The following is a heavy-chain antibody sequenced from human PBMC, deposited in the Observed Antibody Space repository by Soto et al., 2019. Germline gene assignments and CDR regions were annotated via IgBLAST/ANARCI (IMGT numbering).Heavy chain of an antibody. V-gene: IGHV2-5*02. CDR3: ARIHGPSGNYVHDY. Sequence: SGPTLVNPTQTLTLTCTFSGFSLTTSGVGVGWIRQPPGQALEWLALIYWDDDKRYSPSLKSRLTIPKDTSKNQVVLTMTNMDPADTATYYCARIHGPSGNYVHDYWGQGTLVTGSS. J-gene: IGHJ4*02. CDR2: IYWDDDK. D-gene: IGHD6-19*01. CDR1: GFSLTTSGVG.